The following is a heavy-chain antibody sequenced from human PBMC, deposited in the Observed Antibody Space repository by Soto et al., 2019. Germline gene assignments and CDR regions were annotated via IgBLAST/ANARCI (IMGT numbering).Heavy chain of an antibody. Sequence: GASVKVSCKASGYTFTNYYIYWVRQAPGRGLEYVSAINSNGGGTYYADSVKGRFTISRDNSKNTLYLQMGSLRAEDTAMYYCVRPRYCSGGSCYVFDYWGQGTLVTVSS. V-gene: IGHV3-64D*06. CDR2: INSNGGGT. CDR3: VRPRYCSGGSCYVFDY. D-gene: IGHD2-15*01. CDR1: GYTFTNYY. J-gene: IGHJ4*02.